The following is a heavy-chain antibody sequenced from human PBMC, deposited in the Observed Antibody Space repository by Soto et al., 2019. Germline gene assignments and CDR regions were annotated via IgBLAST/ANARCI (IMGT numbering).Heavy chain of an antibody. CDR1: GDTFTDYY. V-gene: IGHV1-46*01. J-gene: IGHJ4*02. CDR2: VNPSGGHT. Sequence: QVQLVQSGAEVKKPGASVKVSCKASGDTFTDYYIHWVRQAPGQGLEWMGTVNPSGGHTTYAQHFLGRMTRPRDTSTSTLYMEVTSMTSEDTAVYYCARGGHVVVVAAALDYWGQGTLVTVSS. D-gene: IGHD2-21*02. CDR3: ARGGHVVVVAAALDY.